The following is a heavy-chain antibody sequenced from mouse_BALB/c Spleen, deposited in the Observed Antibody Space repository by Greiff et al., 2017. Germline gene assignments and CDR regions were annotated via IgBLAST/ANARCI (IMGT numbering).Heavy chain of an antibody. J-gene: IGHJ3*01. D-gene: IGHD2-1*01. CDR3: ARHGGNYGTWFAY. CDR2: ISSGGSYT. Sequence: EVQGVESGGDLVKPGGSLKLSCAASGFTFSSYGMSWVRQTPDKRLEWVATISSGGSYTYYPDSVKGRFTISRDNAKNTLYLQMSSLKSEDTAMYYCARHGGNYGTWFAYWGQGTLVTVSA. V-gene: IGHV5-6*01. CDR1: GFTFSSYG.